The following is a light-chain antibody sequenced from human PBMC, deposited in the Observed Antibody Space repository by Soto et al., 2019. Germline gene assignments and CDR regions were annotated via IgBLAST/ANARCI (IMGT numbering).Light chain of an antibody. CDR1: QSISGW. J-gene: IGKJ2*01. V-gene: IGKV1-5*01. CDR3: QQYKSLYT. CDR2: DAS. Sequence: DIQMTQSPSTLSAYVGHRVTITCRASQSISGWLAWYQQKPGKAPKLLIYDASTLESGVPSRFRGSGSETEFTLTTSSVQPDDFATYYCQQYKSLYTFGQGTKLEI.